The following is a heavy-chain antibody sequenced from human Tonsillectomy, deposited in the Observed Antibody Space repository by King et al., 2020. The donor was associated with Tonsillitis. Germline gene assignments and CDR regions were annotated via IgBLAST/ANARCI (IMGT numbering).Heavy chain of an antibody. J-gene: IGHJ4*02. CDR2: ISYDATRE. D-gene: IGHD6-19*01. Sequence: VQLVESGGGVVQPGRSLRLSCASSGFAFSSYGMHWVRQAPGKGLEWVAVISYDATRENYADSVKGRFTISRDNSKNTLYLQMNSLRAEDTAVYYCARELLYSSAWGIDYWGQGSLVTVSS. CDR3: ARELLYSSAWGIDY. CDR1: GFAFSSYG. V-gene: IGHV3-33*05.